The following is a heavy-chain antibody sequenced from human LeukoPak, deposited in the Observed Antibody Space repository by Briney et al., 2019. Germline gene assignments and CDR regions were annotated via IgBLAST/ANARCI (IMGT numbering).Heavy chain of an antibody. D-gene: IGHD3-3*01. CDR3: ATDRGWRTSGYYLYYFEY. V-gene: IGHV3-33*03. CDR1: GFTFSSYG. Sequence: GGSLRLSCAASGFTFSSYGMHWVRQAPGKGLEWVALIWYDGNNKYYADSVRGRFTISRDNTTNSLYLQMSSLRAEDTAVYYCATDRGWRTSGYYLYYFEYWGQGTLVTYSS. CDR2: IWYDGNNK. J-gene: IGHJ4*02.